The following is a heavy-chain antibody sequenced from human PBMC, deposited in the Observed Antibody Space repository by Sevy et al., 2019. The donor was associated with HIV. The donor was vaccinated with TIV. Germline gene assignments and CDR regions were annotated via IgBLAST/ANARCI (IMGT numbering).Heavy chain of an antibody. V-gene: IGHV3-23*01. Sequence: GGSLRLSCAASGFTFSSYAMSWVRQAPGKGLEWVSFISGPGGTTYYADSLKGRFTVSRDNSKNTLYRQMNSLRGDDSALYYCAKGDEPATDHGDYVPNAFDIWGQGTMVTVSS. D-gene: IGHD4-17*01. CDR3: AKGDEPATDHGDYVPNAFDI. J-gene: IGHJ3*02. CDR2: ISGPGGTT. CDR1: GFTFSSYA.